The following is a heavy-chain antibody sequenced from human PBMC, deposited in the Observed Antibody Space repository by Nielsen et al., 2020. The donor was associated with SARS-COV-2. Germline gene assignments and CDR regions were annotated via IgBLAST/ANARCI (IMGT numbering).Heavy chain of an antibody. D-gene: IGHD5-18*01. CDR1: GFTFSSYA. CDR2: ISYDGSNK. V-gene: IGHV3-30-3*01. Sequence: GESLKISCAASGFTFSSYAMHWVRQAPGKGLEWVAVISYDGSNKYYADSVKGRFTISRDNSKNTLYLQMNSLRAEDTAVYYCAKVNSLFDYWGQGTLVTVSS. J-gene: IGHJ4*02. CDR3: AKVNSLFDY.